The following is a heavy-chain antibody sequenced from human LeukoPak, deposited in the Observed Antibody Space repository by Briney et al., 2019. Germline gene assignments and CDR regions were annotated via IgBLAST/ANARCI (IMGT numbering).Heavy chain of an antibody. D-gene: IGHD2-2*01. V-gene: IGHV1-18*04. CDR1: GDTFTNYY. CDR2: ISAYNGNT. J-gene: IGHJ4*02. CDR3: ASTCARSSTSCPFDY. Sequence: ASVKVSCKASGDTFTNYYMHWVRQAPGQGLEWMGWISAYNGNTNYAQKLQGRVTMTTDTSTSTAYMELRSLRSDDTAVYYCASTCARSSTSCPFDYWGQGTLVTVSS.